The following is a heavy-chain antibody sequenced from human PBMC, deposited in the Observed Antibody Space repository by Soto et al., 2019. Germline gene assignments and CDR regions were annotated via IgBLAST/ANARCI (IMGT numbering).Heavy chain of an antibody. J-gene: IGHJ4*02. CDR3: AREDRDIVVVPAAILPDY. CDR2: ISGSGGST. V-gene: IGHV3-23*01. D-gene: IGHD2-2*02. Sequence: EVQLLESGGGLVQPGGSLRLSCAASGFTFSSYAMSWVRQAPGKGLEWVSAISGSGGSTYYADSVKGRFTISRDNSKNTLYLQMNSLRAEDTAVYYCAREDRDIVVVPAAILPDYWGQGTLVTVSS. CDR1: GFTFSSYA.